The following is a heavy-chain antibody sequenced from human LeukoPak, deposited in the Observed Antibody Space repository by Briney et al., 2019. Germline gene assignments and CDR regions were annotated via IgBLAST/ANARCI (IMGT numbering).Heavy chain of an antibody. CDR3: ARGSSMATATY. CDR1: GYTFTSYD. D-gene: IGHD5-12*01. J-gene: IGHJ4*02. Sequence: ASVKVSCMASGYTFTSYDINGVRQAAGQGGDWMGWMNHNSGNKDYAQKFQGRGNMTRNTSISTAYMEVKSLRREGNGVYYCARGSSMATATYWGQGTLVTVSS. V-gene: IGHV1-8*01. CDR2: MNHNSGNK.